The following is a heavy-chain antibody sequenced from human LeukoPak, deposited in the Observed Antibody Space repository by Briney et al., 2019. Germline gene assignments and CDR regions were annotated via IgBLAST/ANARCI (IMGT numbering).Heavy chain of an antibody. D-gene: IGHD4-17*01. V-gene: IGHV3-48*03. CDR1: GFTFSSYE. CDR3: ARAPDYGGYDFTTDY. Sequence: PGGSLRLSCAASGFTFSSYEMNWVRQAPGKGLEWVSYISSSGSTIYYADSVKGRFTISRGNAKNSLYLQMNSLRAEDTAVYYCARAPDYGGYDFTTDYWGQGTLVTVSS. J-gene: IGHJ4*02. CDR2: ISSSGSTI.